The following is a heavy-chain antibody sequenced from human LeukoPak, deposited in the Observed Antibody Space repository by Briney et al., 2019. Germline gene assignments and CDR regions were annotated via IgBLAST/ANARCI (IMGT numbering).Heavy chain of an antibody. CDR2: IYHSGST. Sequence: SETLSLTCAVSGGSISSSNWWSWVRQPPGKGLEWIGEIYHSGSTNYNPSLKSRVTISVDTSKNQFSLKLSSVTAADTAVYYCARDHSSSWYSWFDPWGQGTLVTVSS. V-gene: IGHV4-4*02. D-gene: IGHD6-13*01. J-gene: IGHJ5*02. CDR1: GGSISSSNW. CDR3: ARDHSSSWYSWFDP.